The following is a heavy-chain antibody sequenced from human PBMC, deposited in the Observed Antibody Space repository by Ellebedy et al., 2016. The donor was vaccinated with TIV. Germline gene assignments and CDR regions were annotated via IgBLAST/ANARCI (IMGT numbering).Heavy chain of an antibody. J-gene: IGHJ5*02. CDR1: GFTFSSYA. V-gene: IGHV3-30-3*01. D-gene: IGHD4-11*01. Sequence: GESLKISCAASGFTFSSYAMHWVRQAPGKGLEWVAVISYDGSNKYYADSVKGRFTISRDNSKNTLYLQMNSLRAEDTAVYYCARGVSNVNWFDPWGQGTLVTVSS. CDR2: ISYDGSNK. CDR3: ARGVSNVNWFDP.